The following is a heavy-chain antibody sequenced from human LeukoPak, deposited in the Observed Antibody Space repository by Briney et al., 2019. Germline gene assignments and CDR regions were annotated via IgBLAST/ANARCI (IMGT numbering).Heavy chain of an antibody. V-gene: IGHV3-30*03. CDR3: AGLRYFDWNYY. CDR2: ISYDGSNK. D-gene: IGHD3-9*01. CDR1: GFTFSSYG. J-gene: IGHJ4*02. Sequence: QTGGSLRLSCAASGFTFSSYGMHWVRQAPGKGLEWVAVISYDGSNKYYADSVKGRFTISRDNSKNTLYLQMNSLRAEDTAIYYCAGLRYFDWNYYWGQGTLVTVSS.